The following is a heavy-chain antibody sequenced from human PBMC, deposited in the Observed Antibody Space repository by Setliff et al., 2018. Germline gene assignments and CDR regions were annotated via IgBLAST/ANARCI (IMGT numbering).Heavy chain of an antibody. Sequence: GGSLRLSCAASGFTFTTYWMSWFRQAPGRGLEWVANINQDGSDKYSVDSVKGRFTISRDNAKNSLYLQMSSLRAEDTAVYYCAREDDVNTCDIWGQGTMVTV. J-gene: IGHJ3*02. V-gene: IGHV3-7*01. CDR1: GFTFTTYW. CDR2: INQDGSDK. CDR3: AREDDVNTCDI.